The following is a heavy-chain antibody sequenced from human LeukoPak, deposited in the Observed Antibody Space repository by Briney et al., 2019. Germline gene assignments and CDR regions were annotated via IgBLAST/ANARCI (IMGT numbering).Heavy chain of an antibody. CDR2: ISSSSSYI. CDR3: ARDGSGSYYRHDAFDI. V-gene: IGHV3-21*01. Sequence: GGSLRLSCAASGFTFSSYSMNWVRQAPGKGLEWVSSISSSSSYIYYADSVKGRFTISRDNSKNTLYLQMNSLRAEDTAVYYCARDGSGSYYRHDAFDIWGQGTMVTVSS. CDR1: GFTFSSYS. D-gene: IGHD3-10*01. J-gene: IGHJ3*02.